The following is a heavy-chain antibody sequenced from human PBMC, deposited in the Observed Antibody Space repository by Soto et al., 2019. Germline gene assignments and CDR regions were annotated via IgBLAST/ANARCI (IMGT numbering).Heavy chain of an antibody. V-gene: IGHV4-39*01. CDR1: GGSFGNINYY. CDR2: IYNSGTT. CDR3: AGTVSSSWPYFDN. Sequence: SETLSLTCTVSGGSFGNINYYWAWIRQPPGKGLEWIGNIYNSGTTYYNPSLKSRVTISVDTSKNPFSRKWNSVTAADTAVYYCAGTVSSSWPYFDNWGQGTLVTVSS. J-gene: IGHJ4*02. D-gene: IGHD6-13*01.